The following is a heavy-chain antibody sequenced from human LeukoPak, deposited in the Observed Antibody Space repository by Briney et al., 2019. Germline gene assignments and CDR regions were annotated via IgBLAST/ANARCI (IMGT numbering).Heavy chain of an antibody. CDR1: GFTFSSYT. CDR3: ARSTTGGTIDAFDI. CDR2: ISSSSSYI. Sequence: GGSLRLSCAASGFTFSSYTMNWVRQAPGKGLEWVSSISSSSSYIYYADSVKGRFTISRDNAKKSLFLQMNSLRAEDTAVYYCARSTTGGTIDAFDIWGQGTMVTVSS. J-gene: IGHJ3*02. V-gene: IGHV3-21*01. D-gene: IGHD1-26*01.